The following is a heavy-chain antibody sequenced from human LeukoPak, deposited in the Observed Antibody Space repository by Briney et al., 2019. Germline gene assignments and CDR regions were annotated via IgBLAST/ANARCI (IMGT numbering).Heavy chain of an antibody. CDR2: ISAYNGNT. J-gene: IGHJ4*02. V-gene: IGHV1-18*01. CDR3: ARDLRKQLVTVFDY. CDR1: GYTFTSYG. D-gene: IGHD6-6*01. Sequence: GASVKVSCKASGYTFTSYGINWVRQAPGRGLEWMGWISAYNGNTNYAQKLQGRVTMTTDTSTSTAYMELRSLRSDDTAVYYCARDLRKQLVTVFDYWGQGTLVTVSS.